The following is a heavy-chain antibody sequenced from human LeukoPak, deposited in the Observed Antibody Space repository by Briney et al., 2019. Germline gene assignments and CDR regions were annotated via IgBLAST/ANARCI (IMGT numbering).Heavy chain of an antibody. CDR1: GFTVSSNS. CDR3: AKSCDYGDYDDY. CDR2: ISGSGGST. Sequence: GGSLRLSCAASGFTVSSNSMSWVRQAPGKGLEWVSAISGSGGSTYYADSVKGRFTISRDNSKNTLYLQMNSLRAEDTAVYYCAKSCDYGDYDDYWGQGTLVTVSS. J-gene: IGHJ4*02. D-gene: IGHD4-17*01. V-gene: IGHV3-23*01.